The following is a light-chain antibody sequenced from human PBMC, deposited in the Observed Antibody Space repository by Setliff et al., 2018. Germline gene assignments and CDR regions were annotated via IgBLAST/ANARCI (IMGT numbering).Light chain of an antibody. CDR2: DVN. V-gene: IGLV2-14*03. J-gene: IGLJ3*02. CDR1: SRDVGAHDF. Sequence: QSVLTQPASVSESPGQSITISCTGTSRDVGAHDFVSWYQQRPGKAPKLIIYDVNNRPSGVSNRFSGSKSGNTASLTISGLQAEDDADYYCSSHTTSSTGVFGGGTKGTVL. CDR3: SSHTTSSTGV.